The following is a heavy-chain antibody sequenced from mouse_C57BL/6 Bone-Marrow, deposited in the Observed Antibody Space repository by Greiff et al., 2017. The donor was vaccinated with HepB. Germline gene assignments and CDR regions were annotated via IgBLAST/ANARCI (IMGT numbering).Heavy chain of an antibody. Sequence: EVQLVESGGGLVKPGGSLKLSCAASGFTFSSYAMSWVRQTPEKRLEWVATISDGGSYTYYPDNVKGRFTISRDNAKNNLYLQMSHLKSEDTAMYYCARGTTVVPYAMDYWGQGTSVTVSS. D-gene: IGHD1-1*01. CDR2: ISDGGSYT. J-gene: IGHJ4*01. V-gene: IGHV5-4*01. CDR3: ARGTTVVPYAMDY. CDR1: GFTFSSYA.